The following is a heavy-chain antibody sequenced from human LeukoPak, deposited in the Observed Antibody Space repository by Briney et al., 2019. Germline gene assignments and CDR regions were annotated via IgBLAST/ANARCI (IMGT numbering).Heavy chain of an antibody. V-gene: IGHV1-18*01. CDR2: ISAYNGNT. CDR1: GYTFTSYG. J-gene: IGHJ4*02. CDR3: ARVLRYSSGWYDY. Sequence: ASVKVSCKASGYTFTSYGISWVRQAPGQGLEWMGWISAYNGNTNYAQKLQGRVTMTTDTSTSTAHMGLRSLRSDDTAVYYCARVLRYSSGWYDYWGQGTLVTVSS. D-gene: IGHD6-19*01.